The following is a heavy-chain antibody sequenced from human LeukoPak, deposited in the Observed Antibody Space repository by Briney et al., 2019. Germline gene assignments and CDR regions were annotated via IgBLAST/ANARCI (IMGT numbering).Heavy chain of an antibody. D-gene: IGHD6-19*01. CDR1: GGSISSYH. J-gene: IGHJ6*03. V-gene: IGHV4-59*08. CDR2: IYYSGST. Sequence: PSETLSLTCTVSGGSISSYHWSWIRQPPGKGLEWIGYIYYSGSTNYNPSLKSRVTISVDMSRNQFSLKLSSVTAADTAVYYCARHGRGSGWYTGYYYYYMDVWGKGTTVTISS. CDR3: ARHGRGSGWYTGYYYYYMDV.